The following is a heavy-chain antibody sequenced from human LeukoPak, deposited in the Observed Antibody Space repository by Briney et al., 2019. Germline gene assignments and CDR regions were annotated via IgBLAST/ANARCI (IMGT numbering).Heavy chain of an antibody. D-gene: IGHD6-6*01. CDR3: AGSKAAPGAFDI. CDR1: GFTFSSYS. J-gene: IGHJ3*02. Sequence: PGGSLRLSCVASGFTFSSYSMNWVRQAPGKGLEWVSSIDTSSSYIYYADSVKGRFTISRDNAKNSLYLQMNSLRAEDTAVYYCAGSKAAPGAFDIWGQGTMVTVSS. V-gene: IGHV3-21*01. CDR2: IDTSSSYI.